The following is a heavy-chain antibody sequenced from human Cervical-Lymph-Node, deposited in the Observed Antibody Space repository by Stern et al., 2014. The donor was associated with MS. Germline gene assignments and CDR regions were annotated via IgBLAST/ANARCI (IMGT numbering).Heavy chain of an antibody. V-gene: IGHV3-74*01. CDR2: INEDGSTT. J-gene: IGHJ4*02. Sequence: EMHLVESGGGLVQPGGSLRLSCADSESTFRTYWMHWVRQVPGKELMWVSRINEDGSTTNYADSVKGRFTISRDNARNTLYLQMNSLRAEDTGIYYCARDLSGRDDSWGQGTLVTVSS. D-gene: IGHD1-26*01. CDR1: ESTFRTYW. CDR3: ARDLSGRDDS.